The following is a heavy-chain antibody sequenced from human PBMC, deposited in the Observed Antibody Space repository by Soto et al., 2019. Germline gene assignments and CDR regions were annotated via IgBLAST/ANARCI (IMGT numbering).Heavy chain of an antibody. CDR3: ARGLPLSGNFWNGYYYFDS. V-gene: IGHV4-34*01. J-gene: IGHJ4*02. D-gene: IGHD3-3*01. CDR2: INHRGGP. CDR1: AGIPRPYC. Sequence: SETLPLTNAVSAGIPRPYCWSWFRQSPEKGLEWIGDINHRGGPNYNPSLKSRVTISGDTSRSQFSLRLSSVTAADTAVYYCARGLPLSGNFWNGYYYFDSWGLGTLVTVS.